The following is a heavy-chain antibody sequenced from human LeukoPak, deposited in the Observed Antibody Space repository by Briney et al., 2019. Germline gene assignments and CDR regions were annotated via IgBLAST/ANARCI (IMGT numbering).Heavy chain of an antibody. CDR2: ISDSGGVI. CDR3: AKDYSKTSYYGSGTYYRPNWFDP. Sequence: PGGSLRLSCAASGFTFRNYAMNWVRQAPGKGLEWVSGISDSGGVIDYADSVKGRFTISRDTSKNTLHLQMNSLRAEDTAVYYCAKDYSKTSYYGSGTYYRPNWFDPWGQGTLVTVSS. CDR1: GFTFRNYA. D-gene: IGHD3-10*01. J-gene: IGHJ5*02. V-gene: IGHV3-23*01.